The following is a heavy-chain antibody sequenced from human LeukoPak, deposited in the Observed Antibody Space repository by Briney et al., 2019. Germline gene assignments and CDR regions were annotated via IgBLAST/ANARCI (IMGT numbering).Heavy chain of an antibody. Sequence: ASVKVSCKASGYTFTGYYMHWVRQAPGQGLEWMRWINPNSGGTNYAQKFQGRVTMTRDTSISTAYMELSRLRSDDTAVYYCARDKLYGDYGFDPWGQGTLVSVSS. V-gene: IGHV1-2*02. CDR3: ARDKLYGDYGFDP. CDR2: INPNSGGT. CDR1: GYTFTGYY. J-gene: IGHJ5*02. D-gene: IGHD4-17*01.